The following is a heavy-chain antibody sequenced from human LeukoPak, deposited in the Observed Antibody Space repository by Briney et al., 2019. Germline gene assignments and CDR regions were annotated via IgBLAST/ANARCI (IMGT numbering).Heavy chain of an antibody. Sequence: ASVKLSCKASGYTFTGYYMHWVRQAPGQGLEWMGWINPNSGGTNYAQKFQGRVTMTRDTSISTAYMELSRLRSDDTAVYYCARATEGYSYAYYFDYWGQGTLVTVSS. D-gene: IGHD5-18*01. CDR2: INPNSGGT. CDR3: ARATEGYSYAYYFDY. J-gene: IGHJ4*02. V-gene: IGHV1-2*02. CDR1: GYTFTGYY.